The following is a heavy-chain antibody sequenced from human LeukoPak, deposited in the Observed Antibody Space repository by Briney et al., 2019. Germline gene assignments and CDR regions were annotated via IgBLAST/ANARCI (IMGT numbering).Heavy chain of an antibody. CDR3: ARHSPSYYGMDV. CDR1: GXTFSNYS. V-gene: IGHV3-21*01. Sequence: GGSLRLSCAASGXTFSNYSMNWVRQAPGRGLEWVSSITSSTSYIYYADSVKGRFTISRDNAKNSLYLQMNSLGAEDTAVYYCARHSPSYYGMDVWGQGPRSPSP. J-gene: IGHJ6*02. CDR2: ITSSTSYI.